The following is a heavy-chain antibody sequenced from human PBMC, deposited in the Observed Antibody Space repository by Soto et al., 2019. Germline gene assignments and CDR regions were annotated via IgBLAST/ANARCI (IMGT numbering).Heavy chain of an antibody. D-gene: IGHD3-3*01. CDR2: IYYDGTP. CDR1: GGSIRTDSYN. Sequence: QLQLQESGPGLVKPSETLSLTCSVSGGSIRTDSYNWDWIRQSPGKVLEWIGTIYYDGTPSYNPSLTMHVTISVDTSRNHFSLKVKSVTAADTAMYYCARFFGNAFDVWGQGTMVKVSS. J-gene: IGHJ3*01. V-gene: IGHV4-39*02. CDR3: ARFFGNAFDV.